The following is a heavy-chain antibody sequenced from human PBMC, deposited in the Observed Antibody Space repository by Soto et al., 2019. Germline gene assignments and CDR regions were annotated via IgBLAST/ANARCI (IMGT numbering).Heavy chain of an antibody. CDR1: GYTFTSYA. V-gene: IGHV1-3*01. J-gene: IGHJ2*01. D-gene: IGHD6-19*01. CDR3: ARASSSPPQSRGWYSISWYFDL. Sequence: QVQLVQSGAEVKKPGASVKVSCKASGYTFTSYAMHWVRQAPGQRLEWMGWINAGNGHTKYSQKFQGRVTITRDPSASTAYMELSSLRSEDTAVYYCARASSSPPQSRGWYSISWYFDLWGRGTLVTVSS. CDR2: INAGNGHT.